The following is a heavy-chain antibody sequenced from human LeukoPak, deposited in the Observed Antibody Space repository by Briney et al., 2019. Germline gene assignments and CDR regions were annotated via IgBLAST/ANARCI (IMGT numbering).Heavy chain of an antibody. D-gene: IGHD6-6*01. Sequence: SETLSLTCTVSGGPISSYYWSWIRQPPRKGLEWIGYIYYSGSTNYNPSLKSRVTISIDTSKNQFSLKLSSVTAADTAVYYCARAARNLYHYYYYMDVWGKGTTVIVSS. CDR3: ARAARNLYHYYYYMDV. V-gene: IGHV4-59*01. CDR1: GGPISSYY. CDR2: IYYSGST. J-gene: IGHJ6*03.